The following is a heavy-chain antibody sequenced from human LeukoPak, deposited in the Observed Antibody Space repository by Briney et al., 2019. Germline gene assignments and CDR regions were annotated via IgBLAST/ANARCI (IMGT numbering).Heavy chain of an antibody. CDR2: VSYDGNDE. V-gene: IGHV3-30*18. J-gene: IGHJ4*02. CDR1: GSTFSSYC. D-gene: IGHD6-13*01. Sequence: GGSLRLSCAASGSTFSSYCTHWVRKAPGKGLEWVAVVSYDGNDEYYADSVKGRFTISRDNSKNTLYLQMNSLRVEDTAVYYCGKDFPAYSSSWYLPHYWGQGTLVTVSS. CDR3: GKDFPAYSSSWYLPHY.